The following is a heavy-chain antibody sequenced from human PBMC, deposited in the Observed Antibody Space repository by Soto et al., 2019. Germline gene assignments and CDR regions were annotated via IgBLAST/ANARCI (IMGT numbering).Heavy chain of an antibody. D-gene: IGHD5-18*01. CDR1: GDCIRNYY. CDR2: IFYSGGT. V-gene: IGHV4-59*01. J-gene: IGHJ4*01. CDR3: ARVNRRYSYGSIIDF. Sequence: SETLSLTCTVSGDCIRNYYWSWIRQPPGKGLEYIGYIFYSGGTNYNPSLKSRVAISVDTSRNQFALKLRSVTAADTATYYCARVNRRYSYGSIIDFWGRGTLVTVSS.